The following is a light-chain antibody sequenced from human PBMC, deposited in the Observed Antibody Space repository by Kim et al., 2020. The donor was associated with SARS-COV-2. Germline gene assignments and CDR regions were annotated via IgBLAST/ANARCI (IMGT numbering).Light chain of an antibody. J-gene: IGKJ2*01. CDR2: GAS. V-gene: IGKV3-20*01. CDR3: QQYGTLPYT. CDR1: QSVNSRY. Sequence: LSPGERATLSCRASQSVNSRYLAWYQVKPGQAPSLLIFGASSWATGVPDRFSGSGSGTDFTLTISSLEPEDFAVYYCQQYGTLPYTFGQGTKLEI.